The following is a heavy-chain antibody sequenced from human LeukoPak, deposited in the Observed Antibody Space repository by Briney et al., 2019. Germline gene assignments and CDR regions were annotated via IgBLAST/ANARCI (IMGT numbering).Heavy chain of an antibody. CDR2: FDTDGSST. J-gene: IGHJ3*02. Sequence: GGSLRLSCAVSGCTLTSDKMHWVRQAPGKGLVWVSRFDTDGSSTTYADSVRGRFTISRDNAKNTLYLQMNSLRAEDTAVYYCARGSSNWNNAFDIWGQGTMVPVSS. CDR1: GCTLTSDK. CDR3: ARGSSNWNNAFDI. V-gene: IGHV3-74*01. D-gene: IGHD1-1*01.